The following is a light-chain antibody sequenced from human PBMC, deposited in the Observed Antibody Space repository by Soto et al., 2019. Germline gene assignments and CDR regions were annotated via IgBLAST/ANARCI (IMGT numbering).Light chain of an antibody. J-gene: IGLJ1*01. Sequence: QSVLTQPPSVSGAPGQRVTISCTGSSSNIGAGYDVHWYQRLPGTAPKPLIYGNINRPSGVPDRFSGSKSGTSASLAITGLQAEDEADYYCQSYDSSLSGFYVFGTGTKVTVL. CDR3: QSYDSSLSGFYV. CDR1: SSNIGAGYD. CDR2: GNI. V-gene: IGLV1-40*01.